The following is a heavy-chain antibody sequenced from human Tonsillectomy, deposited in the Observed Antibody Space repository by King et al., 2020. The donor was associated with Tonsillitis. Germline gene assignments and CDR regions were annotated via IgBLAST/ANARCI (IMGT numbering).Heavy chain of an antibody. V-gene: IGHV3-33*01. J-gene: IGHJ6*03. CDR3: AREKDFWSGYHPMDV. D-gene: IGHD3-3*01. Sequence: QVQLVESGGGVVQPGRSLRLSCAASGFTFSSYGMHWVFQASGTGLEGVALIWYDGSHTYYADYVKGRCTISRDSSKNTLYLQMNRLRAEDTAVYYCAREKDFWSGYHPMDVWGIGTTVTVSS. CDR1: GFTFSSYG. CDR2: IWYDGSHT.